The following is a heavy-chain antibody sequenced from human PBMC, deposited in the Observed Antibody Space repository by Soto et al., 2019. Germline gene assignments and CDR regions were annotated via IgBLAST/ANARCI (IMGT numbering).Heavy chain of an antibody. J-gene: IGHJ4*02. Sequence: EVQLLESGGGLVQPGGFLRLSCAASGFTFSSYAMSWVRQAPGKGLEWVSAISGSGGSTYYADSVKGRFTISRDNSKNTLYLQMNSPRAEDTAVYYCAKSSTYYDTPYWGQGTLVTVSS. CDR1: GFTFSSYA. CDR2: ISGSGGST. V-gene: IGHV3-23*01. D-gene: IGHD3-9*01. CDR3: AKSSTYYDTPY.